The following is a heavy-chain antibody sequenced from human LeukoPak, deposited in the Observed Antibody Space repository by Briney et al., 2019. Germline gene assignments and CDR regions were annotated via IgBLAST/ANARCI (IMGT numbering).Heavy chain of an antibody. CDR1: GFTFTTYW. Sequence: GGSRRLSCAASGFTFTTYWMSWVHQAPGKGLERVANIKQDGTEKYYVDSVKGRFTISRDNAKKSLYLEMNSLRAEDTAVYYCARDRLGAEYDYWGQGTLVSVSS. CDR2: IKQDGTEK. CDR3: ARDRLGAEYDY. J-gene: IGHJ4*02. V-gene: IGHV3-7*01. D-gene: IGHD3-16*01.